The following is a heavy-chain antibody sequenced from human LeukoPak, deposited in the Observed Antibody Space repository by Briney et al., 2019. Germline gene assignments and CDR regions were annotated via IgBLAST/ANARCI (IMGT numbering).Heavy chain of an antibody. Sequence: GGSLRLSCAASGFTFSSYAMHWVRQAPGKGLEWVAVISYDGSNKYYADSVKGRFTISRDNSKNTLYLQMNSLRAEDTAVYYCARERTTIVSGTTIGAYWGQGTLVTVSS. CDR1: GFTFSSYA. D-gene: IGHD2/OR15-2a*01. CDR3: ARERTTIVSGTTIGAY. V-gene: IGHV3-30*04. CDR2: ISYDGSNK. J-gene: IGHJ4*02.